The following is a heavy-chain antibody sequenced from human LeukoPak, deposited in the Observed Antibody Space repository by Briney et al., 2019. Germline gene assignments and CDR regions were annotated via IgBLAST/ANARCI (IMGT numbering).Heavy chain of an antibody. D-gene: IGHD2-8*01. CDR3: ARSRDYCTNGVCFYFDY. CDR2: ISSSGSAI. Sequence: GGSLRLSCAASGFTFSSYEMNWVRQAPGKGLEWVSYISSSGSAIYYADSVKGRFTISRDNAKNSLYLQMNSLRAEDTAVYYCARSRDYCTNGVCFYFDYWGQGTLVTVSS. CDR1: GFTFSSYE. V-gene: IGHV3-48*03. J-gene: IGHJ4*02.